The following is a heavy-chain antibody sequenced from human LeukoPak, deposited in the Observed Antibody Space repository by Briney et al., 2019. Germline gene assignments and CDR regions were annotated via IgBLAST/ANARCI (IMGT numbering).Heavy chain of an antibody. CDR2: INPSGGST. CDR3: ARQLPTPQYYYDSSGYYPFDY. V-gene: IGHV1-46*01. J-gene: IGHJ4*02. CDR1: GYTFTSYY. Sequence: ASVKVSCKASGYTFTSYYMHWVRQASGQGLEWMGIINPSGGSTSYAQKFQGRVTMTRDTSTSTVYMELSSLRSEDTAVYYCARQLPTPQYYYDSSGYYPFDYWGQGTLVTVSS. D-gene: IGHD3-22*01.